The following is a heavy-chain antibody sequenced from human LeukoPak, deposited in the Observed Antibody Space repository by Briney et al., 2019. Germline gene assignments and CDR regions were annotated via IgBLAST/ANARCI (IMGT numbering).Heavy chain of an antibody. CDR1: GFTFSSYG. CDR2: ISGSGGST. CDR3: AKAPFFGELFTFDY. J-gene: IGHJ4*02. V-gene: IGHV3-23*01. Sequence: GGSLRLSCAASGFTFSSYGMSWVRQAPGKGLEWVSAISGSGGSTYYADSVKGRFTISRDNSKNTLYLQMNSLRAEDTAVYYCAKAPFFGELFTFDYWGQGTLVTVSS. D-gene: IGHD3-10*01.